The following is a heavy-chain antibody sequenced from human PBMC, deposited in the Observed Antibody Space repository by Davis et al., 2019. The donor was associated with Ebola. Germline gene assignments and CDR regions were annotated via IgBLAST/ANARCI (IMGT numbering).Heavy chain of an antibody. Sequence: ESLKISCRVSGGSITTHFWSWIRQPPGKGLEWIGFMHHGGGANSNPSLKSRVSISIDTSANQVSLKLTSVTAADTAIYYCARDTRPCGDDCYDDTFDMWGPGTLVTVSS. CDR3: ARDTRPCGDDCYDDTFDM. J-gene: IGHJ3*02. CDR2: MHHGGGA. D-gene: IGHD2-21*02. CDR1: GGSITTHF. V-gene: IGHV4-59*11.